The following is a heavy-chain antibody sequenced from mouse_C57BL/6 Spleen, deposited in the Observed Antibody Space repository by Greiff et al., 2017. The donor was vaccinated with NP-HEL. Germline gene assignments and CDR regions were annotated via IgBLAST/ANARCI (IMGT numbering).Heavy chain of an antibody. V-gene: IGHV1-63*01. CDR1: GYTFTNYW. J-gene: IGHJ1*03. CDR3: ARSGDYWYFDV. D-gene: IGHD2-13*01. Sequence: QVHVKQSGAELVRPGTSVKMSCKASGYTFTNYWIGWAKQRPGHGLEWIGDIYPGGGYTNYNEKFKGKATLTADKSSSTAYMQFSSLTSEDSAIYYCARSGDYWYFDVWGTGTTVTVSS. CDR2: IYPGGGYT.